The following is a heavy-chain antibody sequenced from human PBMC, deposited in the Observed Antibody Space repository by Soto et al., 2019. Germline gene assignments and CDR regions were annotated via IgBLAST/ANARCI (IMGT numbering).Heavy chain of an antibody. D-gene: IGHD3-22*01. CDR2: ISGSGGST. CDR1: GFTFSSYA. Sequence: PGGSLRLSCAASGFTFSSYAMSWVRQAPGKGLEWVSAISGSGGSTYYADSVKGRFTISRDNSKNTLYLQMNSLRAEDTAVYYCAKVASYYYDSSGSMPFDYWGQGTLVTVSS. J-gene: IGHJ4*02. V-gene: IGHV3-23*01. CDR3: AKVASYYYDSSGSMPFDY.